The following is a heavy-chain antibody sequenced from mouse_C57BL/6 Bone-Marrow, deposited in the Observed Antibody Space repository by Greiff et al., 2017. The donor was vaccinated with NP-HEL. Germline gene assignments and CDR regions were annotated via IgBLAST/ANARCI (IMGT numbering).Heavy chain of an antibody. V-gene: IGHV1-18*01. CDR3: ARRLGSSYRYYAMDY. J-gene: IGHJ4*01. CDR1: GYTFTDYN. D-gene: IGHD1-1*01. CDR2: INPNNGGT. Sequence: EVQLQQSGPELVKPGASVKIPCKASGYTFTDYNMDWVKQSHGKSLEWIGDINPNNGGTIYNQKFKGKATLTVDKSSSTAYMELRSLTSEDTAVYYCARRLGSSYRYYAMDYWGQGTSVTVSS.